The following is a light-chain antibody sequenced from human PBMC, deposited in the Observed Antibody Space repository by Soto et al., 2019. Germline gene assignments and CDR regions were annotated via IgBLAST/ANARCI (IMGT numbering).Light chain of an antibody. Sequence: QSALTQPASVSGSPGQSITISCTGTSNDIGGYNYVSWYQQHPGEAPKLIIYDVSNRPSGVSNRFSGSKSDNTASLTITGLQSEDEASYYCRSYTSTHIPMIFGGGTKLTVL. CDR3: RSYTSTHIPMI. CDR2: DVS. V-gene: IGLV2-14*03. CDR1: SNDIGGYNY. J-gene: IGLJ2*01.